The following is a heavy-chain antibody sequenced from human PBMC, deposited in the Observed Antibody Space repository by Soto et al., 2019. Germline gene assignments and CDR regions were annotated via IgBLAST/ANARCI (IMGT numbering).Heavy chain of an antibody. Sequence: QVQLQESGPGLVKPSGTLSLTCAVSGDSISSSKWWSWVRQPPGKGLEWIGEIYHSGSTNYNPSPKXGLMLSXXKSKNQFSLKLSSVTDADTAVYYCARGERQQQRDYWGQGTLVTVSS. CDR2: IYHSGST. D-gene: IGHD6-13*01. CDR3: ARGERQQQRDY. V-gene: IGHV4-4*02. J-gene: IGHJ4*02. CDR1: GDSISSSKW.